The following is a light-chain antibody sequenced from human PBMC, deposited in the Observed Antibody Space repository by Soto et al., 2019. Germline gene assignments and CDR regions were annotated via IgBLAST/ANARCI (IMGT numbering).Light chain of an antibody. Sequence: DIQMSQFPSSLTASVGDSVTIICRASQSINRWLAWYQQKPGRAPKLLIYDASSLQSGVPSRFSGSGSGTEFDLTISSLQPDDFATWRCQEYNTYSWACGQGTKVEMK. V-gene: IGKV1-5*02. CDR1: QSINRW. J-gene: IGKJ1*01. CDR3: QEYNTYSWA. CDR2: DAS.